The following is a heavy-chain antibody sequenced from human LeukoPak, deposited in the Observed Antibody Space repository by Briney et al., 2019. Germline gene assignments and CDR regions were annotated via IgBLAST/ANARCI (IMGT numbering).Heavy chain of an antibody. CDR3: SLQGSYYMDV. Sequence: GGSLRLSCAASGFTFSSYSMNWVRQAPGKGLEWVSSISSSSSYIYYADSVKGRFTISRDNAKNTLYLQMNSPRAEDTAVYYCSLQGSYYMDVWGKGTTVTVSS. J-gene: IGHJ6*03. CDR2: ISSSSSYI. CDR1: GFTFSSYS. V-gene: IGHV3-21*04.